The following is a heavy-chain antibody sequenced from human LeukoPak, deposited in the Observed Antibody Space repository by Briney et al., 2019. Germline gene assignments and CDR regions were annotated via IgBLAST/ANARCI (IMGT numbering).Heavy chain of an antibody. J-gene: IGHJ4*02. V-gene: IGHV1-69*05. CDR2: IIPIFGTA. Sequence: ASVKVSCKASGYTFTSYYMHWVRQAPGQGLEWMGRIIPIFGTANYAQKFQGRVTITTDESTSTAYMELSSLRSEDTAVYYCARGYGDYEPYDFDYWGQGTLVTVSS. D-gene: IGHD4-17*01. CDR3: ARGYGDYEPYDFDY. CDR1: GYTFTSYY.